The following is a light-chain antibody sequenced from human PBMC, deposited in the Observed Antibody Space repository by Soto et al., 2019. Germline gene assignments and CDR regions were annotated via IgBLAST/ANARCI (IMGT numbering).Light chain of an antibody. CDR2: SGS. J-gene: IGKJ2*01. CDR1: QSVYANY. CDR3: QQYGRSST. Sequence: EIVLTQSPDTLSLSPGERATLSCRASQSVYANYLAWYQQKPGQAPRLLIYSGSDRANGIPDRFRGTGSGTDFTLTITRLESEDFAVYYCQQYGRSSTFGQGTKLEIK. V-gene: IGKV3-20*01.